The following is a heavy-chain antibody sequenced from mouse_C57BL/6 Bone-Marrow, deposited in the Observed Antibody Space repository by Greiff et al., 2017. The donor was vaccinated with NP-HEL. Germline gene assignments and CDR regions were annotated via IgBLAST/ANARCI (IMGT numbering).Heavy chain of an antibody. CDR3: ARKHYGSSRAMDY. Sequence: VQLQQSGPVLVKPGPSVKISCEASGFTFTDYYMHWVKQSPGKSLEWIGLVYPYNGGTSYNQKFKGKATLTVDTSSSTAYMELNSLTSEDSAVYYCARKHYGSSRAMDYWGQGTSVTVSS. V-gene: IGHV1-36*01. CDR2: VYPYNGGT. D-gene: IGHD1-1*01. CDR1: GFTFTDYY. J-gene: IGHJ4*01.